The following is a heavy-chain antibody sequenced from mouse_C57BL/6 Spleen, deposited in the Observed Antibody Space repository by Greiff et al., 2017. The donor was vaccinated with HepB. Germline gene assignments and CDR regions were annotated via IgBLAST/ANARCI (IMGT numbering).Heavy chain of an antibody. V-gene: IGHV1-64*01. CDR2: IHPNSGST. CDR3: ASYCDSSDGFAY. Sequence: QVQLQQPGAELVKPGASVKLSCKASGYTFTSYWMHWVKQRPGQGLEWIGMIHPNSGSTNYNEKFKSKATLTVDKSSSTAYMQLSSLTSEDSAVYYCASYCDSSDGFAYWGQGTLVTVSA. CDR1: GYTFTSYW. J-gene: IGHJ3*01. D-gene: IGHD1-1*01.